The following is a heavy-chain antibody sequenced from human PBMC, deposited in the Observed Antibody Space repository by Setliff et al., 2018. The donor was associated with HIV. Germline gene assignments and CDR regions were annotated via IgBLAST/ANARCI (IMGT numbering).Heavy chain of an antibody. CDR2: IDYSGST. V-gene: IGHV4-59*08. Sequence: PSETLSLTCTVSGGSISEYYWSWIRQPPGKGLEWIGYIDYSGSTYYNPSLKSRVTISVDTSKNQFSLKLSSVTAADTAVYYCARRGAYYDILTGYRSHYFDYWGQGTLVTVSS. CDR1: GGSISEYY. D-gene: IGHD3-9*01. CDR3: ARRGAYYDILTGYRSHYFDY. J-gene: IGHJ4*02.